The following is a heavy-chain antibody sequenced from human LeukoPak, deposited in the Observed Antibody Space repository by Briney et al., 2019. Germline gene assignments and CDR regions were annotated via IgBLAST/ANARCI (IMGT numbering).Heavy chain of an antibody. CDR2: IGTAGDT. J-gene: IGHJ3*02. CDR3: ASRYCTSTNCYAFDI. Sequence: PGGSLRLSCAASGFTFSSYDMHWVRQATGKGLEWVSAIGTAGDTYYPGSVKGRFTISRENAKNSLYLQMNSLRAGDTAVYYCASRYCTSTNCYAFDIWGHGTMVTVSS. V-gene: IGHV3-13*04. D-gene: IGHD2-2*01. CDR1: GFTFSSYD.